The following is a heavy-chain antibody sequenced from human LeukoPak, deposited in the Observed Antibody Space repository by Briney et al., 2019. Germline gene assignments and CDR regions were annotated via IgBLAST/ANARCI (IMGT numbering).Heavy chain of an antibody. D-gene: IGHD6-13*01. CDR2: IKQDGSDK. J-gene: IGHJ4*02. CDR3: ARQYSRSWYALGYLDY. V-gene: IGHV3-7*01. CDR1: GFTFSSYW. Sequence: GGSLRLSCAASGFTFSSYWMSWVRQAPGKGLEWVANIKQDGSDKYYVDSVKGRFTISRDKAKNSLYLQMNSLRADDTALYYCARQYSRSWYALGYLDYWGQRTLVTVSS.